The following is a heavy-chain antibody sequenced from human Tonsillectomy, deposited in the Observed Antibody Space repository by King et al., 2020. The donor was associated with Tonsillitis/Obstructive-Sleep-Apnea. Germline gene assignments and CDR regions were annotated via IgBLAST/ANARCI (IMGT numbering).Heavy chain of an antibody. Sequence: QLQESGPGLVKPSETLSLTRTVSGGSISSSSYYWGWIRQPPGKGLEWIGSIYYSGNTYYNPSLKSRVTISVDTSKNQFSLKLSSVTAADTAVYYCARLSMAAAGRSFDYWGQGTLVTVSS. CDR3: ARLSMAAAGRSFDY. J-gene: IGHJ4*02. CDR2: IYYSGNT. V-gene: IGHV4-39*01. D-gene: IGHD6-13*01. CDR1: GGSISSSSYY.